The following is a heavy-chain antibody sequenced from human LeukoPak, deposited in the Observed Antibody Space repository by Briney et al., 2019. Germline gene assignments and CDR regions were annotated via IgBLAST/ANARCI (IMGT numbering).Heavy chain of an antibody. CDR2: IYYSGAT. Sequence: SETLSLTCTVSGASISTYYWTWIRQPPGKGLEWIGYIYYSGATNYNPSLKSRVTISVDTSKNQFSLKLSSVTAADTTVYYCARGVYIAAAQYGFWGQGTLVTVSS. CDR3: ARGVYIAAAQYGF. J-gene: IGHJ4*02. D-gene: IGHD6-13*01. CDR1: GASISTYY. V-gene: IGHV4-59*01.